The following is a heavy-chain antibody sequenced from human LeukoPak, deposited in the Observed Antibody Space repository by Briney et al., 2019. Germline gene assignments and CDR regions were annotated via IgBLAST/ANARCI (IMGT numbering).Heavy chain of an antibody. D-gene: IGHD3-10*01. J-gene: IGHJ4*02. CDR2: ISSSSSYI. CDR3: ARAPGVLGSGPLTDY. CDR1: IFTFSSYS. Sequence: GGSLRLSCAASIFTFSSYSINWVRQAPGKGLEWVSSISSSSSYIYYADSAKGRFTISRDNAKNSLYLQMNSLRAEDTAVYYCARAPGVLGSGPLTDYWGQGALVTVSS. V-gene: IGHV3-21*01.